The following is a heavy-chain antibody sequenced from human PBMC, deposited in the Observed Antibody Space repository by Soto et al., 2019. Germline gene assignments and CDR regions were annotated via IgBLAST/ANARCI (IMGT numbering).Heavy chain of an antibody. Sequence: SETLSLTCAVSGCSISSSNWWSWVRQPPGKGLEWIGEIYHSGSTNYNPSLKSRVTISVDTSKNQFSLKLTSVTAADTAVYYFARHKPPGPTDYRGQGTLRSGSS. CDR2: IYHSGST. CDR1: GCSISSSNW. CDR3: ARHKPPGPTDY. J-gene: IGHJ4*02. V-gene: IGHV4-4*02.